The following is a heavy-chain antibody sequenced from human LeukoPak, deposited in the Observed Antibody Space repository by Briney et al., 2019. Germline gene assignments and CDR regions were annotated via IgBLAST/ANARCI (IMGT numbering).Heavy chain of an antibody. CDR2: IIPIFGTA. CDR3: ARWKTGGKIPAEYFQH. V-gene: IGHV1-69*05. J-gene: IGHJ1*01. D-gene: IGHD1-1*01. CDR1: GGTFSSYA. Sequence: SVKVSCKASGGTFSSYAISWVRQAPGQGLEWMGGIIPIFGTANYAQKFQGRVTITTDESTSTAYMELSSLRSEDTAVYYCARWKTGGKIPAEYFQHWGQGTLVTVSS.